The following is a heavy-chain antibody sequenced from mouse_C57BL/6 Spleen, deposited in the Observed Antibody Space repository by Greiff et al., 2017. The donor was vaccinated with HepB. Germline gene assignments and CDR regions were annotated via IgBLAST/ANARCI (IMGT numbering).Heavy chain of an antibody. CDR2: INPNNGGT. CDR3: ARADYYGRSAWFAY. Sequence: VQLQQSGPELVKPGASVKISCKASGYTFTDYYMNWVKQSHGKSLEWIGDINPNNGGTSYNQKFKGKATLTVDKSSSTAYMELRSLTSEDSAVYYCARADYYGRSAWFAYWGQGTLVTVSA. D-gene: IGHD1-1*01. V-gene: IGHV1-26*01. J-gene: IGHJ3*01. CDR1: GYTFTDYY.